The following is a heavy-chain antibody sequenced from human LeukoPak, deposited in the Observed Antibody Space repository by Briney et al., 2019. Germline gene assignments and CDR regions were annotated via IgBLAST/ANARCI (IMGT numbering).Heavy chain of an antibody. Sequence: SETLSLTRAVYGGSFSGYYWSWIRQPPGKGLEWIGEINHSGSTNYNPSLKSRVTISVDTSKNQFSLKLSSVTAADTAVYYCAINGGFDYWGQGTLVTVSS. CDR3: AINGGFDY. V-gene: IGHV4-34*01. D-gene: IGHD7-27*01. CDR1: GGSFSGYY. CDR2: INHSGST. J-gene: IGHJ4*02.